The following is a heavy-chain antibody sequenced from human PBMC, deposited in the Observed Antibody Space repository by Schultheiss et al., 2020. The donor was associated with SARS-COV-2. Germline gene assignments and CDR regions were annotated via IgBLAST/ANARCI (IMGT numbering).Heavy chain of an antibody. J-gene: IGHJ5*02. CDR3: ARHCSSTSCYTDWFDP. Sequence: SETLSLTCTVSGGSISSYYWSWTRQPPGKGLEWIGYIYYSGSTNYNPSLKSRVTISVDTSKNQFSLKLSSVTAADTAVYYCARHCSSTSCYTDWFDPWGQGTLVTGS. CDR2: IYYSGST. V-gene: IGHV4-59*08. CDR1: GGSISSYY. D-gene: IGHD2-2*02.